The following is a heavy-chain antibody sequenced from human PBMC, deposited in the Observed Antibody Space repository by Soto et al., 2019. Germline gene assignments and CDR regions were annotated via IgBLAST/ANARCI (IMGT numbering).Heavy chain of an antibody. D-gene: IGHD3-22*01. V-gene: IGHV4-31*03. CDR2: IYYSGST. Sequence: SETLSLTCTVSGGSISSGGYYWSWIRQHPGKGLEWIGYIYYSGSTYYNPSLKSRVTISVDTSKNQFSLKLSSVTAADTAVYYCARDDYYDSSRWFDPWGQGTLVTVSS. CDR1: GGSISSGGYY. CDR3: ARDDYYDSSRWFDP. J-gene: IGHJ5*02.